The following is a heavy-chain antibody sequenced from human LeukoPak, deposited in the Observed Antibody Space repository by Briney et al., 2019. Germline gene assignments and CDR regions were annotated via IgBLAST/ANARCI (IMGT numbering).Heavy chain of an antibody. J-gene: IGHJ4*02. D-gene: IGHD3-16*02. CDR3: ARGGQYDYVWGSYRPLDY. V-gene: IGHV3-30-3*01. CDR1: GFTFSSYA. CDR2: ISYDGSNK. Sequence: PGRSLRLSCAASGFTFSSYAMHWVRQAPGKGLEWVAVISYDGSNKYYADSVKGRFTISRDNSKNTLYLQMNSLRAEDTAVYYCARGGQYDYVWGSYRPLDYWGQGTLVTVSS.